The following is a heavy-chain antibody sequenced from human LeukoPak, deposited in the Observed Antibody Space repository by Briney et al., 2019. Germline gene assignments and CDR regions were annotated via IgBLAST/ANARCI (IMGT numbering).Heavy chain of an antibody. CDR2: INHSGST. J-gene: IGHJ4*02. Sequence: KPSETLSLTCAVYGGSFSGYYCSWIRQLPGKGLEWIGEINHSGSTNYNPSLKSRVTISVDTSKNQFSLKLSSVTAADTAVYYCARLVGYNPYDYWGEGTLVTVSS. V-gene: IGHV4-34*01. D-gene: IGHD5-24*01. CDR1: GGSFSGYY. CDR3: ARLVGYNPYDY.